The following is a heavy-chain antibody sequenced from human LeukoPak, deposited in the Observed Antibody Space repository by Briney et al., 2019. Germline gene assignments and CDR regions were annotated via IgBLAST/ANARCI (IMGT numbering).Heavy chain of an antibody. V-gene: IGHV3-21*01. D-gene: IGHD5-18*01. Sequence: GGSLRLSCAASGFTFSSYSMNWVRQAPGKGLEWVSSISSSSSYIYYADSVKGRFTISRDNAKNSLYLQMNSLRAEDTAVYYCARNINVDTAMVDAFDIWGQGTMVTVSS. CDR2: ISSSSSYI. J-gene: IGHJ3*02. CDR3: ARNINVDTAMVDAFDI. CDR1: GFTFSSYS.